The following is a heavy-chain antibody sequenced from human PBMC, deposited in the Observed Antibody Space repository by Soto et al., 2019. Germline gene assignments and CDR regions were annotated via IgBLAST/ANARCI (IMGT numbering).Heavy chain of an antibody. J-gene: IGHJ5*02. Sequence: SGPTLVKPTQTLTLTCTFSGFSLSTSGVGVGWIRQPPGKALEWLALIYWDDDKRYSPSLKSRLHITKDTSKTQVVLTMTNMDPVDTATYYCARTHDYSNYERGDPRFDPWGQGTLVTVSS. CDR2: IYWDDDK. CDR3: ARTHDYSNYERGDPRFDP. V-gene: IGHV2-5*02. CDR1: GFSLSTSGVG. D-gene: IGHD4-4*01.